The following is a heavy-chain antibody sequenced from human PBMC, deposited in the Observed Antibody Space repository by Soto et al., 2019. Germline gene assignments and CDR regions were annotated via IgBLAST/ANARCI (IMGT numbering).Heavy chain of an antibody. CDR3: ARRARPDFYYMDV. Sequence: GGSLRLSFGAFGFTLGGYAMDWVRQVPGKGLEYVSGISSNGVGTYYANSVQGRFIISRDNSKNTVYLQMGSLRPEDMAVYYCARRARPDFYYMDVWGKGTTVTVS. J-gene: IGHJ6*03. V-gene: IGHV3-64*01. CDR1: GFTLGGYA. CDR2: ISSNGVGT. D-gene: IGHD6-6*01.